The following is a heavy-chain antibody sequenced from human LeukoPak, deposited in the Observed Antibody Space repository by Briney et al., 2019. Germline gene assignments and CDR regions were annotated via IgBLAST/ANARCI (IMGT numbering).Heavy chain of an antibody. Sequence: GGSLRLSCAASGITFSSYAMHCVRQAPGKGLEYVSAISSDGGSTYYANSVKGRFTISRDNSKITLYLQMGSLRAEDMAVYYCARGGYGDYAYYYGMDVWGPGTTVTVSS. CDR1: GITFSSYA. J-gene: IGHJ6*02. CDR2: ISSDGGST. D-gene: IGHD4-17*01. V-gene: IGHV3-64*01. CDR3: ARGGYGDYAYYYGMDV.